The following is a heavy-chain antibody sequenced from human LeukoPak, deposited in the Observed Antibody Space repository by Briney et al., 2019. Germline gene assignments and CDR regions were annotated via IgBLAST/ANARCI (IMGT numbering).Heavy chain of an antibody. D-gene: IGHD3-22*01. CDR3: ARVDYDSSGYFPHYHYYYYMDV. CDR1: GFPFSSYW. V-gene: IGHV3-7*04. CDR2: MKQDGSEK. Sequence: GSLRLSCTASGFPFSSYWMTWVRQAPGKGLEWVANMKQDGSEKYYVDSVKGRFTISRDNAKNSLYLQMNSLRAEDTAVYYCARVDYDSSGYFPHYHYYYYMDVWGKGTTVAVSS. J-gene: IGHJ6*03.